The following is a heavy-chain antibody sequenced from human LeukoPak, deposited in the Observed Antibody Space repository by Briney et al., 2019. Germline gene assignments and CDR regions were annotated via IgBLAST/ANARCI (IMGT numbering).Heavy chain of an antibody. D-gene: IGHD1-1*01. J-gene: IGHJ4*02. CDR3: VKDIVADGTAADS. CDR2: ISWNSVSI. Sequence: GRSLTLSCAASGFSFDDYAMHWVRQAPGKGLEWVSGISWNSVSIGYADPVKGRFTISRDNAKNYLYLQMTSLRAEDSAFYHCVKDIVADGTAADSWGQGTLVTVSS. CDR1: GFSFDDYA. V-gene: IGHV3-9*01.